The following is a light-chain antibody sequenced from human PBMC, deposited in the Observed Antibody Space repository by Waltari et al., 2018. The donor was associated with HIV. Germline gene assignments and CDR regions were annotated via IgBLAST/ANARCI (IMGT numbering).Light chain of an antibody. J-gene: IGLJ3*02. CDR1: SGSIAGNY. V-gene: IGLV6-57*02. Sequence: NFMLTQPHSVSDSPGKTVIISCTGSSGSIAGNYVQWFQQRPGSAPTTVIYENNQRRSGVLARCSGCIETSATSASRTISGLTNDDEADYYCQYYDSNNQGVIGGGTKLTVL. CDR2: ENN. CDR3: QYYDSNNQGV.